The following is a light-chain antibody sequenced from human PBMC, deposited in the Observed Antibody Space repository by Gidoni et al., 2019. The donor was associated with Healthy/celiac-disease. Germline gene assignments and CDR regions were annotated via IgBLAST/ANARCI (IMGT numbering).Light chain of an antibody. CDR1: QSVSSSY. J-gene: IGKJ2*01. V-gene: IGKV3-20*01. CDR2: GAS. CDR3: QQYGSSPYT. Sequence: DIVLTHSPGTLSLSPGERATLSCRASQSVSSSYLAWYQQKPGQAPRLLIYGASSRATGIPDRLSGSGSGTDFTLTISRLEPEDFAVYYCQQYGSSPYTFGQGTNLEIK.